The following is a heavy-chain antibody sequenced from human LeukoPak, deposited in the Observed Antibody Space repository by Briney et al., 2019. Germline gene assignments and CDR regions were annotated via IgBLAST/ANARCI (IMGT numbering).Heavy chain of an antibody. CDR2: IKQDGSQI. J-gene: IGHJ4*02. CDR3: ARVARFVTAWHGVWEY. Sequence: PGGSLRLSCAASGFTFSDYWMTWVSQAPGKGLEWVANIKQDGSQIYYVGSVNGRFTISRDNAKSSLSLQMNTLRADDTAVYYCARVARFVTAWHGVWEYWGQGTLVTVSS. D-gene: IGHD3-16*01. V-gene: IGHV3-7*05. CDR1: GFTFSDYW.